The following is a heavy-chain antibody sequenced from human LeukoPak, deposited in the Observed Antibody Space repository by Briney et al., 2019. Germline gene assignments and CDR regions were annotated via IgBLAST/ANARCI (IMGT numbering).Heavy chain of an antibody. V-gene: IGHV4-59*11. D-gene: IGHD1-26*01. J-gene: IGHJ3*01. CDR3: ARDRRRDLLHAFDL. CDR1: GGTISRHY. Sequence: SETLSLTCTVSGGTISRHYWSWIRQPPGKGLEWVAYIDDGWITNYNPSLKSRLTISLDASKNQISLKLSSVTAADTAIYYCARDRRRDLLHAFDLWGQGTMVTVSS. CDR2: IDDGWIT.